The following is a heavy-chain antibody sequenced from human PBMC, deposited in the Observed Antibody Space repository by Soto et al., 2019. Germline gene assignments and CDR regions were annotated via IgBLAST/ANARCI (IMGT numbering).Heavy chain of an antibody. CDR1: GYTFTSYG. CDR2: ISAYNGNT. Sequence: QVQLVQSGAEVKKPGASVKVSCKASGYTFTSYGISWVRQAPGQGLEWMGWISAYNGNTNYAQKLQGRVTITTDTSTSTAYMELRSLRSDDTAVYYCARGLSPRGWFGELLWSPYGMDVWGQGTTVTVSS. CDR3: ARGLSPRGWFGELLWSPYGMDV. J-gene: IGHJ6*02. V-gene: IGHV1-18*01. D-gene: IGHD3-10*01.